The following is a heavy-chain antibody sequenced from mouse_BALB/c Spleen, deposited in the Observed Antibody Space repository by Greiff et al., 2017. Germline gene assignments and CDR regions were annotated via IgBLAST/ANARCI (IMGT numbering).Heavy chain of an antibody. J-gene: IGHJ4*01. CDR2: INPYNGAT. CDR1: GYSFTGYY. V-gene: IGHV1-31*01. Sequence: EVQLQQSGPELVKPGASVKISCKASGYSFTGYYMHWVKQSHVKSLEWIGRINPYNGATSYNQNFKDKASLTVDKSSSTAYMELHSLTSEDSAVYYCARSGSSVAMDYWGQGTSVTVSS. CDR3: ARSGSSVAMDY. D-gene: IGHD3-1*01.